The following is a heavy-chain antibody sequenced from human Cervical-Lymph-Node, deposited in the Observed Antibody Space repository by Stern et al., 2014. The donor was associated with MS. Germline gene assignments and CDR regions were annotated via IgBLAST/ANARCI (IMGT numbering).Heavy chain of an antibody. D-gene: IGHD1-1*01. CDR3: ARDTSSPERSDW. CDR1: GFTGSRDY. Sequence: EVQLVESGGGVIQPGGSLRLSCTAYGFTGSRDYMTWVRQAPGKGLEWVSLITNVGSTFYTDSVKGRFTISRDDSKNTVYLHMTSLRAEDTAMYYCARDTSSPERSDWWGQGTLVTVSS. CDR2: ITNVGST. V-gene: IGHV3-53*01. J-gene: IGHJ4*02.